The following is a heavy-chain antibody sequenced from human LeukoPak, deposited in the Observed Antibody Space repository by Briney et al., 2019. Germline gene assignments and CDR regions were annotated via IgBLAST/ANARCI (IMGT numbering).Heavy chain of an antibody. V-gene: IGHV4-38-2*02. Sequence: SETLSLTCTVSGYSISSGYYWGWIRQPPGKGLEWIGSIYHSGSTYYNPSLKSRVTISVDTSKNQFSLKLSSVTAADTAVYYCARERYGDYADWFDPWGQGTLVTVSS. D-gene: IGHD4-17*01. CDR3: ARERYGDYADWFDP. J-gene: IGHJ5*02. CDR1: GYSISSGYY. CDR2: IYHSGST.